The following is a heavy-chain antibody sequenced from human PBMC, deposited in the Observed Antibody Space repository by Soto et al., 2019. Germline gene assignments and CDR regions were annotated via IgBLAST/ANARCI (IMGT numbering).Heavy chain of an antibody. V-gene: IGHV3-30*03. J-gene: IGHJ4*02. Sequence: QVQLVESGGGVAQPGRSLRLSCAASGFTFSSYGMHWVRQAPGKGLEWVAVISYDGSNKYYADSVKGRFTISRDNSKNTLYLQMNSLRAEDTAMYYCAAADTAMVVIDYWGQGTLVTVSS. CDR2: ISYDGSNK. CDR1: GFTFSSYG. CDR3: AAADTAMVVIDY. D-gene: IGHD5-18*01.